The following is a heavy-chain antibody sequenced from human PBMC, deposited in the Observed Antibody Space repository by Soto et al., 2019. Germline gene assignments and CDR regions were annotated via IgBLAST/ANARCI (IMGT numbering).Heavy chain of an antibody. CDR3: AKGSSCHYDSFDY. V-gene: IGHV3-23*01. CDR1: GFTFKTYT. Sequence: PGGSLRLSCAASGFTFKTYTMNWVRQAPGQGLEWVSAIIGSGSDTYYADSVKGRFTISRDNSKNTLYLLMNSLRAEDTAVYYCAKGSSCHYDSFDYRGQGTLVTVSS. CDR2: IIGSGSDT. D-gene: IGHD3-22*01. J-gene: IGHJ4*02.